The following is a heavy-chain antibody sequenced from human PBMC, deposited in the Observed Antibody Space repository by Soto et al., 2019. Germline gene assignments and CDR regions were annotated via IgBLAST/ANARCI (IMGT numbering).Heavy chain of an antibody. V-gene: IGHV3-13*05. CDR2: IGSADDP. J-gene: IGHJ6*02. D-gene: IGHD2-21*02. Sequence: GVSLRLSYAASGFRFSTYDMHWVRQVLGKGLEWVSAIGSADDPYYLGSVKGRFTISRENAKNSLYLQMNSMRAGDTAVYYCARDYAGRRPRRADCEYARDVWGPGTTVTITS. CDR3: ARDYAGRRPRRADCEYARDV. CDR1: GFRFSTYD.